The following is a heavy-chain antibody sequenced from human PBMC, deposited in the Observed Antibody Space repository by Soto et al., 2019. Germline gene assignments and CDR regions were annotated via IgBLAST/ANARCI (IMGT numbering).Heavy chain of an antibody. CDR3: ARGDSSSSTPGDP. V-gene: IGHV1-69*13. CDR2: IIPIFGTA. CDR1: GGTFSSYA. J-gene: IGHJ5*02. D-gene: IGHD6-6*01. Sequence: SVKVSCKASGGTFSSYAISWVRQAPGQGLEWMGGIIPIFGTANYAQKFQGRVTITADESTSTAYMELSSLRSEDTAVYYCARGDSSSSTPGDPWGQGTLVTVSS.